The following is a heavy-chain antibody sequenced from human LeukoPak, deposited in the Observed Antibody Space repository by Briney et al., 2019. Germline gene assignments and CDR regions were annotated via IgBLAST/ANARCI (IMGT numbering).Heavy chain of an antibody. D-gene: IGHD5-12*01. Sequence: SETLSLTCTVSGGSISSYYWSWIRQPPGKGLEWVGYIYHSGSTKYNPSLKSRVTISVDTSKNQFSLKMSSVTAADTAVYYCARDGYSGNDGLWGQGTLVTVSS. CDR1: GGSISSYY. V-gene: IGHV4-59*01. CDR2: IYHSGST. J-gene: IGHJ4*02. CDR3: ARDGYSGNDGL.